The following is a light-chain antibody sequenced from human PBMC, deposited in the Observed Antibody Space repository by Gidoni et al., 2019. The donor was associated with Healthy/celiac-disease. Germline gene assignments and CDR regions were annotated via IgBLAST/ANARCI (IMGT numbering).Light chain of an antibody. Sequence: EIVMTQSPATLSVSPGERDTLSCRASQSVSSNLAWYQQKPGQAPRLLIYGASTRATGIPARFSGSGSGTEFTLTISSLQSEDFAVYYCQQYNNWPTTFGQXTKVEIK. CDR3: QQYNNWPTT. CDR2: GAS. V-gene: IGKV3-15*01. J-gene: IGKJ1*01. CDR1: QSVSSN.